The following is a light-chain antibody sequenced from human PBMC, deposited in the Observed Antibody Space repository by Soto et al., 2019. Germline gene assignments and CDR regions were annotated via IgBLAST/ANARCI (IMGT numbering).Light chain of an antibody. J-gene: IGLJ1*01. CDR1: SSDIGTYDH. CDR3: ISYTVSRSYV. Sequence: QSALTQPASVSGSPGQSITISCSGTSSDIGTYDHVAWFQQFPGKTPKLMIYSVSNRPSGVYYRFSGSKSGNTASLTISGLQAEDEADYYCISYTVSRSYVFGTGTKVT. CDR2: SVS. V-gene: IGLV2-14*01.